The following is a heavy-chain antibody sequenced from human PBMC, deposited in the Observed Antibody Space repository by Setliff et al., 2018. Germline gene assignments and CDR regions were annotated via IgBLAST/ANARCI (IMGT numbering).Heavy chain of an antibody. CDR1: GDNFNTNW. D-gene: IGHD6-25*01. J-gene: IGHJ4*02. Sequence: GESLKISCKGSGDNFNTNWIAWVRQMPGRGLEWMGVIYPGDSDTRYSPSLEGQVIISADKSSSSAFLQWNSLKASDTAMYFCARRDFGSDYPLVSWGQGTLVTVPQ. CDR3: ARRDFGSDYPLVS. CDR2: IYPGDSDT. V-gene: IGHV5-51*01.